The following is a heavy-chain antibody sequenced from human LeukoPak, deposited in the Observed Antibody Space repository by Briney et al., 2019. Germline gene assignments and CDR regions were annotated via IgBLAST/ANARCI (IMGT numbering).Heavy chain of an antibody. CDR1: GFVFSDYG. J-gene: IGHJ4*02. CDR3: AKDTSIGRYCTNGVCSPFDY. V-gene: IGHV3-23*01. D-gene: IGHD2-8*01. CDR2: ISDTGATT. Sequence: GVSLRLSCAASGFVFSDYGMHWVRQAPGKGLEWVSAISDTGATTYDADSVKGRFTISRDNSRSTLYLQMNSLRAEDTALYYCAKDTSIGRYCTNGVCSPFDYWGQGTLVTVSS.